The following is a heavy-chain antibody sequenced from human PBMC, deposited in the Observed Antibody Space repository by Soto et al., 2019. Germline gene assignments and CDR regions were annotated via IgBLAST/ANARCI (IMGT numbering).Heavy chain of an antibody. Sequence: QVQLVESGGGVVQPGRSLRLSCAASGFTFSSYGMHWVRQAPGKGLEWVAVIWYDGSNKYYADPVKGRFTISRDNSKNTLYLHMNSLRAEDTAVYYCARDLGVDWLPSWYPDYWGQGTLVTVSS. V-gene: IGHV3-33*01. CDR2: IWYDGSNK. CDR3: ARDLGVDWLPSWYPDY. J-gene: IGHJ4*02. CDR1: GFTFSSYG. D-gene: IGHD3-9*01.